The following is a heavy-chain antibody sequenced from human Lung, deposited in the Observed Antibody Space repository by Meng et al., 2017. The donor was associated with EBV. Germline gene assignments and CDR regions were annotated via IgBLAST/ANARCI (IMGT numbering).Heavy chain of an antibody. D-gene: IGHD2-15*01. CDR3: AKDRHWGYCSGGSCYPDY. V-gene: IGHV3-30*18. Sequence: QVELVESGGGVGQPGTSLRLSCAAAGFTFSSHGMHWVRQAPGKGLEWVGVISYDGSKKSYADSVKGRLTISRDNSKKTLFLQMNSLRTEDTAVYYCAKDRHWGYCSGGSCYPDYWGQGALVTVSS. CDR2: ISYDGSKK. J-gene: IGHJ4*02. CDR1: GFTFSSHG.